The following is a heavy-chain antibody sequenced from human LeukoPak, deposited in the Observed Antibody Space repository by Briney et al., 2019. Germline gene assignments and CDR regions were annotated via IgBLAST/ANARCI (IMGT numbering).Heavy chain of an antibody. D-gene: IGHD3-10*01. V-gene: IGHV1-69*13. CDR1: GGTLSRYA. CDR3: ARIVGIASRGYFDY. Sequence: SVKVSCKASGGTLSRYAISWVRQAPGQGPEWMGGIIPIFGTTNYAQKFQGRVTITADESTSTAHMELSSLRSEDTAVYYCARIVGIASRGYFDYWGQGTLVTVSS. CDR2: IIPIFGTT. J-gene: IGHJ4*02.